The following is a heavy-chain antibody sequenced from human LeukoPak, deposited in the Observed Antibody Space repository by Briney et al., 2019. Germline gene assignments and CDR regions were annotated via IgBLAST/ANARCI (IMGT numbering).Heavy chain of an antibody. CDR3: ARDRTGNDY. CDR2: IKEDGSEK. D-gene: IGHD1-1*01. V-gene: IGHV3-7*01. Sequence: GGSLRLSCAASGFTFSSYWMSWIRQAPGKGLEWVANIKEDGSEKYYVDSVRGRFTISRDNAKNSLSLQRNSLRAEDTAVYYCARDRTGNDYWGQGALVTVSS. CDR1: GFTFSSYW. J-gene: IGHJ4*02.